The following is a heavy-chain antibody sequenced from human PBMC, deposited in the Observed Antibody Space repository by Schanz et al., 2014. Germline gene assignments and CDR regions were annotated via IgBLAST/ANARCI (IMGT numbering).Heavy chain of an antibody. Sequence: VQLEQSGAEVKKPGSSVKVSCKASGGTFSSYTISWVRQAPGQGLEWMGMINPSGGSTTYAQKFQGRVTMTTDTSTSTAYMELRSLRSDDTAVYYCARGGYSSGWYDRDIAHFDYWGQGTLVTVSS. CDR1: GGTFSSYT. CDR2: INPSGGST. V-gene: IGHV1-69*08. J-gene: IGHJ4*02. D-gene: IGHD6-19*01. CDR3: ARGGYSSGWYDRDIAHFDY.